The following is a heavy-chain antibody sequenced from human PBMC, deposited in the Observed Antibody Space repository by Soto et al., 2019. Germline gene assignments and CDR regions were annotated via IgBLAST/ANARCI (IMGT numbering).Heavy chain of an antibody. Sequence: GESLKISCRGFGFDFTDYWIGWVRQMPGKSLEYMGMIYPRDSDARYTPSFEGQVTMSADKSISTAYLQWNSLKATDTAMYFWARETSLIKFRGAQGPGGRGPLVTVSS. CDR2: IYPRDSDA. D-gene: IGHD3-10*01. CDR1: GFDFTDYW. CDR3: ARETSLIKFRGAQGP. J-gene: IGHJ5*02. V-gene: IGHV5-51*01.